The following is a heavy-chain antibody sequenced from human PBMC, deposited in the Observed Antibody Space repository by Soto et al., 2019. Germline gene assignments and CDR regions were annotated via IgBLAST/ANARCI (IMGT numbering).Heavy chain of an antibody. Sequence: PAETLSLTCTVPGVSISSSNWWSWVRQSPRKGLECSGEIFHDGTANYFPSFERRVAMSVDKSKNKFSLKLTSVTAADAAIYYCARLVYDTRLDYLYFDFWGQGAQVTVSS. D-gene: IGHD3-16*02. V-gene: IGHV4-4*02. CDR1: GVSISSSNW. CDR3: ARLVYDTRLDYLYFDF. CDR2: IFHDGTA. J-gene: IGHJ4*02.